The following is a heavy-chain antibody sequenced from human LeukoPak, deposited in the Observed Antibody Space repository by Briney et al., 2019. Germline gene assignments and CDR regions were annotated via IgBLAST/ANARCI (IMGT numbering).Heavy chain of an antibody. Sequence: ASVKVPCKASGYTFTSYGISWVRQAPGQGREWRGGISAYNGNTNYAQKLQGRVTITTYTATSTAYMELRSLRSDDTAVYYCARDRSSSWTTMGAFDIWGQGTMVTVSS. J-gene: IGHJ3*02. CDR3: ARDRSSSWTTMGAFDI. V-gene: IGHV1-18*01. CDR1: GYTFTSYG. CDR2: ISAYNGNT. D-gene: IGHD6-13*01.